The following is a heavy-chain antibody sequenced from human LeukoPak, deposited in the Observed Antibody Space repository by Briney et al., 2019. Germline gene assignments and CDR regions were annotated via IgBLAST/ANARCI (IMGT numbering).Heavy chain of an antibody. CDR3: ARDRPHISGAAGLYYGMDV. CDR2: IYYSGST. J-gene: IGHJ6*02. CDR1: GGSISSYY. Sequence: SETLSLTCTVSGGSISSYYWSWIRQPPGKGLEWIGCIYYSGSTNYNPSLKNRVTISVDTSKNQFSLKLSSVTAADTAVYYCARDRPHISGAAGLYYGMDVWGQGTTVTVSS. D-gene: IGHD6-13*01. V-gene: IGHV4-59*01.